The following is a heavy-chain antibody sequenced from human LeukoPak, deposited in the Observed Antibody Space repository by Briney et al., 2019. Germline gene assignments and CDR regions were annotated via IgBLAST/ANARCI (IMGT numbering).Heavy chain of an antibody. CDR3: ARQNDYYDSSGSHDAFDI. D-gene: IGHD3-22*01. V-gene: IGHV1-69*01. CDR1: GGTFSSYA. J-gene: IGHJ3*02. CDR2: IIPIFGTA. Sequence: ASVNVSCKASGGTFSSYAISWVRQAPGQGLEWMGGIIPIFGTANYARKFQGRVTITADESTSTAYMELSSLRSEDTAVYYCARQNDYYDSSGSHDAFDIWGQGTMVTVSS.